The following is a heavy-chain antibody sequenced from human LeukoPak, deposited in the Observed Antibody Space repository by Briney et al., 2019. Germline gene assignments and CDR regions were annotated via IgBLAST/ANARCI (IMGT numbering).Heavy chain of an antibody. CDR1: GYTFTSYD. Sequence: ASVKVSCKASGYTFTSYDINWVRQATGQGLEWMGWMNPNSGNTGYAQKFQGRVTMTRNTSISTAYMELSSLRSEDTAVYYCARSPGGSGWYDYWGQGTLVTVSS. CDR3: ARSPGGSGWYDY. D-gene: IGHD6-19*01. V-gene: IGHV1-8*02. J-gene: IGHJ4*02. CDR2: MNPNSGNT.